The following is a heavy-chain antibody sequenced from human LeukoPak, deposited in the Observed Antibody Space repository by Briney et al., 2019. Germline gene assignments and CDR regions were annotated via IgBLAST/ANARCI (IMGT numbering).Heavy chain of an antibody. V-gene: IGHV4-4*07. D-gene: IGHD5-12*01. CDR3: ARHSGYLFYNWFDP. CDR1: GVSINSYY. J-gene: IGHJ5*02. CDR2: IYTSGST. Sequence: SETLSLTCTVSGVSINSYYWNWIRQPAGKGLEWIGRIYTSGSTNYSPSLKSRVTMSVDTSKNQFSLKLSSVTAADTAVYYCARHSGYLFYNWFDPWGQGTPVTVSS.